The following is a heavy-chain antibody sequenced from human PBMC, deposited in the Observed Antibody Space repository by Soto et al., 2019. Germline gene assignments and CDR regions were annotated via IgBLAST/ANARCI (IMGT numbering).Heavy chain of an antibody. D-gene: IGHD6-13*01. CDR1: GGSISSYY. CDR2: IYYSGST. Sequence: PSETLSLTCTVSGGSISSYYWSWIRQPPGKGLEWIGYIYYSGSTNYNPPLKSRVTISVDTSKNQFSLKLSSVTAADTAVYYCARRYSSSFDYWGQGTLVTSPQ. CDR3: ARRYSSSFDY. J-gene: IGHJ4*02. V-gene: IGHV4-59*08.